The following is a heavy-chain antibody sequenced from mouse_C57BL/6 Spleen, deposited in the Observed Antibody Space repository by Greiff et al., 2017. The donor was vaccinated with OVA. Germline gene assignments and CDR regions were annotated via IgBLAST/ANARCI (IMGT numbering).Heavy chain of an antibody. Sequence: EVQLQQSGGGLVKPGGSLKLSCAASGFTFSDYGMHWVRQAPEKGLEWVAYISSGSSTIYYADTVKGRFTISRDNAKNTLFLQMTSLRSEDTAMYYCAKLGTFDYWGQGTTLTVSS. CDR2: ISSGSSTI. CDR3: AKLGTFDY. CDR1: GFTFSDYG. V-gene: IGHV5-17*01. D-gene: IGHD4-1*01. J-gene: IGHJ2*01.